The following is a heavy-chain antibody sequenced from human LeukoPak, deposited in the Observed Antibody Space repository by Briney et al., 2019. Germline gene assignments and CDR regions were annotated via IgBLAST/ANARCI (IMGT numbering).Heavy chain of an antibody. J-gene: IGHJ4*02. D-gene: IGHD5-12*01. CDR3: AKDRIGGGYTAYESIDS. V-gene: IGHV3-23*01. Sequence: GGSLRLSCAGAGFNFNSYAMSWVRQPPGRGLDWVSYMSGSGLRAYYADSVKGRFTIHRDNPKKTLYLQMDSLRVEDTAVYFCAKDRIGGGYTAYESIDSWGQGALVTVSS. CDR2: MSGSGLRA. CDR1: GFNFNSYA.